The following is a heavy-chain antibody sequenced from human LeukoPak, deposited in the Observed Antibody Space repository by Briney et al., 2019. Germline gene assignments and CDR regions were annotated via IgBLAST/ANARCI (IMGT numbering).Heavy chain of an antibody. Sequence: PSETLSLTCTVSGGSISSSSYYWGWIRQPPGKGLEWIGSIYYSGSTYYNPSLKSRVTISVDTSKNQFSLKPSSVTAAHTAVYYCARIVVVPAAIDYWGQGTLVTVSS. J-gene: IGHJ4*02. CDR2: IYYSGST. V-gene: IGHV4-39*01. D-gene: IGHD2-2*01. CDR1: GGSISSSSYY. CDR3: ARIVVVPAAIDY.